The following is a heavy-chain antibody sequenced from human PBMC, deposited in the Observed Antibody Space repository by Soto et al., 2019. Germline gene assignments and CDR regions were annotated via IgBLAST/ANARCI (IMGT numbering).Heavy chain of an antibody. V-gene: IGHV1-2*02. CDR2: INPNSGGT. D-gene: IGHD2-8*01. Sequence: GASVKVSCKASGYTFTGYYMHWVRQAPGQGLEWMGWINPNSGGTNCAQKFQGRVTMTRDTSISTAYMELSRLRSDDTAVYYCARDGYCTNGLCYTYFFDYWGQGTLVTVSS. CDR1: GYTFTGYY. CDR3: ARDGYCTNGLCYTYFFDY. J-gene: IGHJ4*02.